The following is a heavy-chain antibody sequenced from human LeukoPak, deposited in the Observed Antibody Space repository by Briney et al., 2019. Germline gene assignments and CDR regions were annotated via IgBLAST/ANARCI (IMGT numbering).Heavy chain of an antibody. D-gene: IGHD1-26*01. CDR3: ARNLVGSDTSDFDS. J-gene: IGHJ4*02. CDR2: IRTDGGET. CDR1: GFTFSDYW. V-gene: IGHV3-74*01. Sequence: PGGSLRLSCAASGFTFSDYWMHWVRHAPGKGLVWVSRIRTDGGETNYEDSVKGRFTISRDNARNTLYLQMSSLRADDTAIYYCARNLVGSDTSDFDSWGQGTLVTVSS.